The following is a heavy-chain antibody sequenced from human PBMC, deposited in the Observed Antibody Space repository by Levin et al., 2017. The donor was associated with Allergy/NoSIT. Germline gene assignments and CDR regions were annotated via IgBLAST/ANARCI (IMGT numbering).Heavy chain of an antibody. CDR3: AGDNLGLPDAFDI. CDR2: ISWNSGSI. Sequence: SLKISCAASGFTFDDYAMHWVRQAPGKGLEWVSGISWNSGSIGYADSVKGRFTISRDNAKNSLYVQMNSLRTEDTALYYCAGDNLGLPDAFDIWGQGTMVIVSS. J-gene: IGHJ3*02. V-gene: IGHV3-9*01. D-gene: IGHD3-10*01. CDR1: GFTFDDYA.